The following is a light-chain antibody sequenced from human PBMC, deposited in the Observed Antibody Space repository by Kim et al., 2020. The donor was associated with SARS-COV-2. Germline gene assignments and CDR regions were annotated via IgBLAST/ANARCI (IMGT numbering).Light chain of an antibody. CDR1: SSNIGSHY. J-gene: IGLJ2*01. CDR2: DND. CDR3: GTWDTSLSGVI. Sequence: QSVLTQPPSVSAASGQKVTISCSGSSSNIGSHYVSWYQQLPGTAPKLLLYDNDKRPSEIPDGFSGSTSGTSATLAITGLQTGDEADYYCGTWDTSLSGVIFGGGTQLTVL. V-gene: IGLV1-51*01.